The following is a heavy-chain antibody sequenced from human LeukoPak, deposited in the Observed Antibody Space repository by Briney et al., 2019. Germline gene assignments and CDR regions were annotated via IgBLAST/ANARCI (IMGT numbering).Heavy chain of an antibody. CDR2: IYTSGST. D-gene: IGHD4-17*01. CDR1: GGSFSGYY. Sequence: KPSETLSLTCAVYGGSFSGYYWSWIRQPAGKGLEWIGRIYTSGSTNYNPSLKSRVTMSVDTSKNQFSLKLSSVTAADTAVYYCARDRRAEGVTTQAFDIWGQGTMVTVSS. CDR3: ARDRRAEGVTTQAFDI. J-gene: IGHJ3*02. V-gene: IGHV4-4*07.